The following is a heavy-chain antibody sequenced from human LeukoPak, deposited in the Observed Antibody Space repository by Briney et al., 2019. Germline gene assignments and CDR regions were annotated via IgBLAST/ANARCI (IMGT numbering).Heavy chain of an antibody. Sequence: GGSLGLSCAASGVNFSGYWMTWVRLAPGKGLEWVANIKEDGSEKHYADSVKGRFTISRDNAENSLYLQMDTLRFEYTAVYYCACTIAVGYWGRGTLVTVSS. J-gene: IGHJ4*02. CDR2: IKEDGSEK. CDR1: GVNFSGYW. CDR3: ACTIAVGY. D-gene: IGHD6-19*01. V-gene: IGHV3-7*01.